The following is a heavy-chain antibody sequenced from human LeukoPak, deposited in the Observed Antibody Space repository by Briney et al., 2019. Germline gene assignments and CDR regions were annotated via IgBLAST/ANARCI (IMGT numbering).Heavy chain of an antibody. CDR3: ARDGSIPWGYYMEV. V-gene: IGHV3-48*04. D-gene: IGHD2-2*02. CDR2: ISTSHSII. J-gene: IGHJ6*03. Sequence: GGSLRLSCAASGFTFSSYWMNCVRQAPGKGLEWVSYISTSHSIIYYADSVKGRFTISRDNAKNSLYLQMNSLRAEDTAVYYCARDGSIPWGYYMEVWGKGTTVTISS. CDR1: GFTFSSYW.